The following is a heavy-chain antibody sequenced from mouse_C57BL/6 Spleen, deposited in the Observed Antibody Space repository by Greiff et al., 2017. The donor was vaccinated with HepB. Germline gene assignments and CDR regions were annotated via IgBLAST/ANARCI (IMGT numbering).Heavy chain of an antibody. V-gene: IGHV5-17*01. CDR3: ARALYYCSLYYYAMDY. Sequence: DVKLVESGGGLVKPGGSLKLSCAASGFTFSDYGMHWVRQAPEKGLEWVAYISSGSSTIYYADTVKGRFTISRDNAKNTLFLQMTSLRSEDTAMYYCARALYYCSLYYYAMDYWGQGTSVTVSS. CDR2: ISSGSSTI. D-gene: IGHD1-1*01. J-gene: IGHJ4*01. CDR1: GFTFSDYG.